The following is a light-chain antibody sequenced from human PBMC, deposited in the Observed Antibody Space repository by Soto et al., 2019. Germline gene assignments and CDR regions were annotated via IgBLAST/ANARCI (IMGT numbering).Light chain of an antibody. J-gene: IGLJ1*01. V-gene: IGLV2-14*01. CDR3: SSYTSSNTLV. Sequence: QPVLTHPASVTWSPGQSITISCSRTSEDVGGYNYVSWYQHHPGKAPKLMIYEVTNRPSGLSNRFSGSKSGSTASLTISGLQAEDEADYYCSSYTSSNTLVFGTGTKVTAL. CDR1: SEDVGGYNY. CDR2: EVT.